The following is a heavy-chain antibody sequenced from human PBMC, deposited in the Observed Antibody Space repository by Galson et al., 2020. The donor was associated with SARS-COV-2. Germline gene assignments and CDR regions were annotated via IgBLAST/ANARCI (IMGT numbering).Heavy chain of an antibody. CDR3: ARVRSGNYIYDY. CDR2: IYPGDSET. CDR1: GYNFNSDW. V-gene: IGHV5-51*01. J-gene: IGHJ4*02. Sequence: KIGESLKISCKASGYNFNSDWIGWVRQMPEKGLEWMGIIYPGDSETRYSLSFQGQVTMSADKSINTAYLQWSRLKASDTAMYFCARVRSGNYIYDYWGQGTLVTVSS. D-gene: IGHD1-26*01.